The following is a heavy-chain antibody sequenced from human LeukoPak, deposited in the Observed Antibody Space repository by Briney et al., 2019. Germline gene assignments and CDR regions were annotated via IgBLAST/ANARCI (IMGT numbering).Heavy chain of an antibody. CDR3: TRGYYDFWSGYYIFDY. J-gene: IGHJ4*02. CDR1: GFTFGDYA. D-gene: IGHD3-3*01. V-gene: IGHV3-49*03. CDR2: IRSKAYGGTT. Sequence: SLRLSCTASGFTFGDYAMSCFRQAPGKGLEWVGFIRSKAYGGTTEYAASVKGRFTISRDDSKSIAYLQMNSLKTEDTAVYYCTRGYYDFWSGYYIFDYWGQGTLVTVSS.